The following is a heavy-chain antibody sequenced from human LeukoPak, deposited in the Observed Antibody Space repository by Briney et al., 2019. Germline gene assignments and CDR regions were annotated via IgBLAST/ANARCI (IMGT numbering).Heavy chain of an antibody. CDR2: IIPILGIA. Sequence: GASVKVSCRASGGTFSSYAISWVRQAPGQGLEWMGRIIPILGIANYAQRFQGRVTITADKSTSTAYMELSSLRSEDTAVYYCARAPSTVVTQIDYWGQGTLVTVSS. CDR1: GGTFSSYA. D-gene: IGHD4-23*01. J-gene: IGHJ4*02. CDR3: ARAPSTVVTQIDY. V-gene: IGHV1-69*04.